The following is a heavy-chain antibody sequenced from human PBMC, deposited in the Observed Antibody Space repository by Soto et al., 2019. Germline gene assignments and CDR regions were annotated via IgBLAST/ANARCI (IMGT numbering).Heavy chain of an antibody. CDR3: ANRLGYCSSTSCYTQDY. D-gene: IGHD2-2*02. V-gene: IGHV3-30*18. CDR1: GFTFSDYG. J-gene: IGHJ4*02. Sequence: GGSLRLSCEGPGFTFSDYGFHWVRQAPGKGLEWVAVISYDGSNKYYADSVKGRFTISRDNSKNTLYLQMNSLRAEDTAVYYCANRLGYCSSTSCYTQDYWGQGTLVTVSS. CDR2: ISYDGSNK.